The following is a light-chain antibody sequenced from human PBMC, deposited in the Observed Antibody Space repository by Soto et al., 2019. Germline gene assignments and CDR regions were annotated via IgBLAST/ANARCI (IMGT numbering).Light chain of an antibody. CDR3: RQSYSVPHT. V-gene: IGKV1-39*01. CDR2: AAS. J-gene: IGKJ2*01. Sequence: DIQMNQAPSSLSASVGDRVTITCRASQNIFSYLSWYLHKPGKAPYLLIYAASSLQSGVPSRFSGSGSGTDFALTISSLQPEDFATFCCRQSYSVPHTFGQGTNLEI. CDR1: QNIFSY.